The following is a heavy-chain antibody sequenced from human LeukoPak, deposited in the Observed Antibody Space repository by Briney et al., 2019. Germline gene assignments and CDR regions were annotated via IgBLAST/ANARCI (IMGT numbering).Heavy chain of an antibody. Sequence: KPGRSLRLSCAASGFTFSSYSMIWVRQAPGKGLEWVSSITSSSHYIYYADSLKGRFTISRDNAKNSLYHQMNSLRDEDTAVYYCARGSYYSRGYTYYYMDVWGKGTTVTVSS. CDR2: ITSSSHYI. CDR3: ARGSYYSRGYTYYYMDV. D-gene: IGHD1-26*01. CDR1: GFTFSSYS. J-gene: IGHJ6*03. V-gene: IGHV3-21*01.